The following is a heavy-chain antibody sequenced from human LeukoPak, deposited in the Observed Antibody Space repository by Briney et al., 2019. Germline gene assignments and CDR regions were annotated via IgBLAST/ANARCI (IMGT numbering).Heavy chain of an antibody. CDR2: ISSNGDST. V-gene: IGHV3-64D*09. CDR3: VKTYNWNDGFDI. Sequence: GGSLRLSCSASGFTFSNYAMHWVSQAPGKGLEYVSSISSNGDSTYYADSVKGRFTISRDNSKNTLYLQMSSLRAEDTAVYYCVKTYNWNDGFDIWGQGPVVSVSS. CDR1: GFTFSNYA. J-gene: IGHJ3*02. D-gene: IGHD1-20*01.